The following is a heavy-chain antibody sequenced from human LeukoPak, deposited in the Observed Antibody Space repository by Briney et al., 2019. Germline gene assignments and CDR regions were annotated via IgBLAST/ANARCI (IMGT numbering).Heavy chain of an antibody. CDR3: ARDDYNSNSD. J-gene: IGHJ3*01. CDR2: INHSGSA. D-gene: IGHD5-24*01. V-gene: IGHV4-34*01. CDR1: GASFSGYY. Sequence: PSETLSLTCAVYGASFSGYYWNWIRQPPGKGLEWIGEINHSGSANYNPSLKSRVTISVDTSKNHFSLKLNSVTAADTAVYYCARDDYNSNSDWGKGTMVTISS.